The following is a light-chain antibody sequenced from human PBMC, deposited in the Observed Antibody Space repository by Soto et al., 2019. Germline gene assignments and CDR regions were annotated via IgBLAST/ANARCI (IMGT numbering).Light chain of an antibody. Sequence: EILLTQSPGTLSLSPGERATLSCRASQSVSSSYLAWYQQKPGQAPRLLIYGASSRATGIPDRFSGSGSGTDFTLTISRLEPEDFAVYYCEQYYSSQTFGQGTKVDIK. CDR3: EQYYSSQT. V-gene: IGKV3-20*01. CDR1: QSVSSSY. CDR2: GAS. J-gene: IGKJ1*01.